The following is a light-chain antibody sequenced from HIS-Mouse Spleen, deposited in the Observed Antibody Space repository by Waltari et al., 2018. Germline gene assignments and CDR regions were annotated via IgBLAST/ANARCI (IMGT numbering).Light chain of an antibody. CDR3: YSTDSSGNHRV. J-gene: IGLJ2*01. Sequence: SYELTQPPSVSVSPGQTARITCSGDALPKKYAYWYQQKSGQAPALVIYEDSKRPSGIPERFSGSSSGTMATLTISGAQVEDEADYCCYSTDSSGNHRVFGGGTKLTVL. V-gene: IGLV3-10*01. CDR1: ALPKKY. CDR2: EDS.